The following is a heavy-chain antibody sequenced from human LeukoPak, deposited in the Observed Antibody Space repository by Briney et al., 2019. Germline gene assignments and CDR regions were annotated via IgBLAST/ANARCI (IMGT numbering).Heavy chain of an antibody. D-gene: IGHD3-10*01. Sequence: GGSLRLSCAASGFTFSSYEMNWVRQAPGKGLEWVSYISSSGDAIYYADSVKGRFTLSRDNAKNPLYLQMDGLRAEDTAVYYCARGRYGAGSYYVYWGQGTLVTVSS. J-gene: IGHJ4*02. V-gene: IGHV3-48*03. CDR2: ISSSGDAI. CDR1: GFTFSSYE. CDR3: ARGRYGAGSYYVY.